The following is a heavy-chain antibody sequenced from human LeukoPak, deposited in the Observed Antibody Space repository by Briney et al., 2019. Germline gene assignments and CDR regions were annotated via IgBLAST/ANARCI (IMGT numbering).Heavy chain of an antibody. CDR2: IYYSGST. Sequence: SETLSLTCTVSGGSISSGDYYWSWIRQPPGKGLEWTGYIYYSGSTYYNPSLKSRVTISVDTSKNQFSLKLSSVTAADTAVYYCARTADLWFGANLPFDYWGQGTLVTVSS. CDR3: ARTADLWFGANLPFDY. V-gene: IGHV4-30-4*01. CDR1: GGSISSGDYY. J-gene: IGHJ4*02. D-gene: IGHD3-10*01.